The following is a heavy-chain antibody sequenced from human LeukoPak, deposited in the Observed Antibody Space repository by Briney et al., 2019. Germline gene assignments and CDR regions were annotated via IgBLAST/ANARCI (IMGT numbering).Heavy chain of an antibody. J-gene: IGHJ3*02. CDR3: STGSGHALDI. CDR1: GFTFSSYG. V-gene: IGHV3-74*01. Sequence: GGSLRLSCAASGFTFSSYGMHWVRQGPGKGLVWVSRINGDGSSTSYADSVKGRFAISRDNAKNTLYVQMNSLRAEDTAVYYCSTGSGHALDIWGRRTMVTVSS. CDR2: INGDGSST. D-gene: IGHD3-10*01.